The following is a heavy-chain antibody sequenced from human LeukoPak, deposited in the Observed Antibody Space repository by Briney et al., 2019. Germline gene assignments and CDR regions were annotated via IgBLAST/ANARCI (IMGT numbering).Heavy chain of an antibody. D-gene: IGHD6-13*01. Sequence: GGSLRLSCEASGFTFSSYGMHWVRQAPGKGLEWVAIIQYDGNNKHYVDSVQGRFTISRDNSKNTLYLQMNSLRPEDTAVYYCAKERYSSSSLFAITPFDYWGQGSLVTVSS. CDR1: GFTFSSYG. V-gene: IGHV3-30*02. J-gene: IGHJ4*02. CDR2: IQYDGNNK. CDR3: AKERYSSSSLFAITPFDY.